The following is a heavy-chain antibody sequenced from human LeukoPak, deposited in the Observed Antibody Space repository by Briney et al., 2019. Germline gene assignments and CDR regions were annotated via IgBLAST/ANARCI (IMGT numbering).Heavy chain of an antibody. Sequence: PSETLSLTCTVPGGSISSSNYYWGWIRQPPGKGLEWIGSIYYSGITNYNPSLKSRVTISVDTSKNQFSLKLSSVTAADTAVYYCARGRSSSGNWMDFDYWGQGTLVTVSS. CDR2: IYYSGIT. D-gene: IGHD6-13*01. CDR1: GGSISSSNYY. CDR3: ARGRSSSGNWMDFDY. V-gene: IGHV4-39*07. J-gene: IGHJ4*02.